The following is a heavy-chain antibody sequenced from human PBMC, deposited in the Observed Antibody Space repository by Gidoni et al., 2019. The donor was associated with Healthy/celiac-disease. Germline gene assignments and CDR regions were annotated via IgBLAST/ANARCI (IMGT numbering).Heavy chain of an antibody. Sequence: QVQLVQSGAEVKKPGASVKVSCTASGYTFTSYAMHWVRQAPGQRLEWMGWINAGNGNTKYSQKFQGRVTITRDTSASTAYMELSSLRSEDTAVYYCARDQGVDTFGPAHNWFDPWGQGTLVTVSS. CDR1: GYTFTSYA. D-gene: IGHD5-18*01. J-gene: IGHJ5*02. CDR3: ARDQGVDTFGPAHNWFDP. CDR2: INAGNGNT. V-gene: IGHV1-3*01.